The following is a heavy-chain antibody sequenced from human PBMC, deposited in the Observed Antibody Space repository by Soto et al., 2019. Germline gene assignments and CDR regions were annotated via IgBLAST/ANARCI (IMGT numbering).Heavy chain of an antibody. Sequence: EVQLVETGGGLIQPGGSLRLSCAASGFTVSNNYMSWVRQAPGKGLEWVSLIYSGGSTFYADSVKGRFTISRDNSKNTVFLQMNSLRAEDTAVYFCATYTSLDYWGQGTLVTVSS. D-gene: IGHD2-2*02. V-gene: IGHV3-53*02. CDR2: IYSGGST. CDR3: ATYTSLDY. CDR1: GFTVSNNY. J-gene: IGHJ4*02.